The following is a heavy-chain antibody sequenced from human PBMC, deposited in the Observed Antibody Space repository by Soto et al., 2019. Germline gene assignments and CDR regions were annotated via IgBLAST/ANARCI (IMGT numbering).Heavy chain of an antibody. CDR2: IIPIFGTA. D-gene: IGHD3-10*01. CDR3: ARDYYGSGRNYYYSMDV. V-gene: IGHV1-69*01. Sequence: QVQLVQSWAEVKKPGSSVKVSCQASGGTFTSYAISWVRQAPGQGLEWMGGIIPIFGTANYAQNFQGRVTITADEYTSTAYMELSSLRSEDTAVYYCARDYYGSGRNYYYSMDVWGQGTTVTVSS. J-gene: IGHJ6*02. CDR1: GGTFTSYA.